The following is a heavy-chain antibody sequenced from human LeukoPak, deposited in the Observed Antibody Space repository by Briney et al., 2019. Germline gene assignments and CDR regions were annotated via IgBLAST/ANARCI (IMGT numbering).Heavy chain of an antibody. V-gene: IGHV4-59*01. Sequence: SEPLSLTCTVSGGSISNYYWSWIRQPPGKGLEWIGYIYYSGSTNYNPPLQSRVTISVDTSKNQFSLKLSSVTAADTAVYYCARDAPGSTTGAFDPWGQGTLVTVSS. CDR1: GGSISNYY. D-gene: IGHD2/OR15-2a*01. J-gene: IGHJ5*02. CDR3: ARDAPGSTTGAFDP. CDR2: IYYSGST.